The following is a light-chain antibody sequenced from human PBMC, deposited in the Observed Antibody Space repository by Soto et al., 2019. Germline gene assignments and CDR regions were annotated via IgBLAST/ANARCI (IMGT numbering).Light chain of an antibody. CDR3: QSYDSTPVV. CDR2: GNS. V-gene: IGLV1-40*01. CDR1: RSNIGAGYD. Sequence: QAVVTQPPSVSGAPGQRVTISCTGSRSNIGAGYDVHWYQQLPGTAPKLLIYGNSNRPSGVPDRFSGSKSGTSASLAITGLKAEDEADYYCQSYDSTPVVFGGGTKVTVL. J-gene: IGLJ2*01.